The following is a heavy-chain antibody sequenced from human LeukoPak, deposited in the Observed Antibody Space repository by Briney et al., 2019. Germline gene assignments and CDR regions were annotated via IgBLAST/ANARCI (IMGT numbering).Heavy chain of an antibody. CDR3: TTDRYYASGSMAFDY. V-gene: IGHV3-15*01. D-gene: IGHD3-10*01. J-gene: IGHJ4*02. Sequence: NSGGSLRLSCAASGFTFSNAWMSWVRQAPGKGLEWVGRIKSKTDGGTTDYAAPVKGRFTISRDDSKNTLYLQMNSLKTEDTAVYYCTTDRYYASGSMAFDYWGQGTLVTVSS. CDR2: IKSKTDGGTT. CDR1: GFTFSNAW.